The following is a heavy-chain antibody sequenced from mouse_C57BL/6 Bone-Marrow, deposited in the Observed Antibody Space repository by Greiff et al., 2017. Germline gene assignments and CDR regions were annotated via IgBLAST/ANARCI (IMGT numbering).Heavy chain of an antibody. Sequence: EVQLVESGGDLVKPGGSLKLSCAASGFTFSSYGMSWVRQTPDKRLEWVATISSGGSYTYYPDSVKGRFTISRENAKNTLCLQMSSLKSVNTAMYFCARKGGSYYFDYWGQGTPLTVSS. J-gene: IGHJ2*01. CDR3: ARKGGSYYFDY. V-gene: IGHV5-6*01. CDR2: ISSGGSYT. CDR1: GFTFSSYG.